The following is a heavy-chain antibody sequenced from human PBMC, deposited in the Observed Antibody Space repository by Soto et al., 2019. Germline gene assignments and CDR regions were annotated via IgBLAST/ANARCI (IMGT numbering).Heavy chain of an antibody. CDR1: GYTFTSYG. V-gene: IGHV1-18*04. CDR2: ISGYNGNT. Sequence: QVQLVQSGAEVKKPGASVKVSCKASGYTFTSYGVSWVRQAPGQGLEWMGWISGYNGNTNYAQKLQGRVTMTTDTSTSTAYMELSSLRSDDTAVYYWARAGKYYYGSGSPYYYGMDVWGQGITVTGSS. J-gene: IGHJ6*02. D-gene: IGHD3-10*01. CDR3: ARAGKYYYGSGSPYYYGMDV.